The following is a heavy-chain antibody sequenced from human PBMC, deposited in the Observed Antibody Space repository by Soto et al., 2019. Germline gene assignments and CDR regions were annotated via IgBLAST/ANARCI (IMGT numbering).Heavy chain of an antibody. Sequence: EVQLLESGGGLVQPGGSLRLSCTASGFTFSSNAMTWVRQAPGKGLEWVANIKQDGSEKYYVDSVKGRFTISRDNAKNSLYLQMNSLRAEDTAVYYCARRYYYDSSGYYSFDYWGQGTLVTVSS. CDR1: GFTFSSNA. V-gene: IGHV3-7*03. CDR3: ARRYYYDSSGYYSFDY. D-gene: IGHD3-22*01. J-gene: IGHJ4*02. CDR2: IKQDGSEK.